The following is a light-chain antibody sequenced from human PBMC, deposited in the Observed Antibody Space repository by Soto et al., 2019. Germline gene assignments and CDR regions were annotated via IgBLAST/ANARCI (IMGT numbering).Light chain of an antibody. CDR1: SSDVGGYKY. CDR2: DIR. Sequence: QSALTQPASVSGSPGQSITISCTGTSSDVGGYKYVSWYQQHPGKAPKLMIYDIRTRPSGVSNRFSGSKSGNTASLTISGLQAEDEAIYYCSSYTSSSTRVFGTGTKLTVL. J-gene: IGLJ1*01. V-gene: IGLV2-14*03. CDR3: SSYTSSSTRV.